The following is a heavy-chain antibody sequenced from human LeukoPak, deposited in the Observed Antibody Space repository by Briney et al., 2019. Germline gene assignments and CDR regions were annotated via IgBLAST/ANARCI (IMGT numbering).Heavy chain of an antibody. CDR3: ARRRSKAIITEIDY. D-gene: IGHD3-16*01. CDR2: ISSSSSSI. CDR1: GFTFSSYS. J-gene: IGHJ4*02. V-gene: IGHV3-21*01. Sequence: GGSLRLSCVASGFTFSSYSMNWVRQAPGKGLEWVSSISSSSSSIYYADSVKGRFTISRDNAKNSLYLQMNSLRAEDTAVYYCARRRSKAIITEIDYWGQGTLVTVSS.